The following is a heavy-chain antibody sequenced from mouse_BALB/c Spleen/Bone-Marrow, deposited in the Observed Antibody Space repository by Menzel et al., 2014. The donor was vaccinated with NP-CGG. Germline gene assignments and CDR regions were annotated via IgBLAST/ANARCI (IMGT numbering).Heavy chain of an antibody. CDR3: TRETTVVADFDY. CDR2: IHFSGYT. V-gene: IGHV3-1*02. CDR1: GYSITSGHG. Sequence: EVKLQESGPDLVKPSQSLSLTCTVTGYSITSGHGWHWIRPFPGNRLQWMGYIHFSGYTDYNPSLKSRISITRDTSKNQFFLQLNSVTTEDTGTYYCTRETTVVADFDYWGQGTTPAVSS. D-gene: IGHD1-1*01. J-gene: IGHJ2*01.